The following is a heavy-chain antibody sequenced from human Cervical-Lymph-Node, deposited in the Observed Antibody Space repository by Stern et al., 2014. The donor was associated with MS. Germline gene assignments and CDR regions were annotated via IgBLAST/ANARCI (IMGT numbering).Heavy chain of an antibody. D-gene: IGHD1-1*01. CDR2: INHSGST. CDR1: GGSFSGYY. V-gene: IGHV4-34*01. J-gene: IGHJ3*01. CDR3: ARRAWNATVDTVDF. Sequence: QVQLQQWGAGLLKPSETLSLTCAVYGGSFSGYYWNWIRQPPGKGLEWIGEINHSGSTNYNPSLKSRVTISVDKSKNQFSLRLSSVTAADTALYYCARRAWNATVDTVDFWGQGTKVTVSS.